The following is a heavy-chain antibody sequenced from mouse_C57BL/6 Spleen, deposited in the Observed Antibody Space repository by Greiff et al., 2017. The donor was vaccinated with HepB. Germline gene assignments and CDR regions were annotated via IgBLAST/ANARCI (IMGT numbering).Heavy chain of an antibody. CDR1: GYTFTDYY. J-gene: IGHJ4*01. D-gene: IGHD1-1*01. CDR2: INPYNGGT. V-gene: IGHV1-19*01. CDR3: ARRGYGSNSFMDY. Sequence: EVQLQQSGPVLVKPGASVKMSCKASGYTFTDYYMNWVKQSHGKSLEWIGVINPYNGGTSYNQKFKGKATLTVDKSSSTAYMELNSLTSEDSAVYYCARRGYGSNSFMDYWGQGTSVTVSS.